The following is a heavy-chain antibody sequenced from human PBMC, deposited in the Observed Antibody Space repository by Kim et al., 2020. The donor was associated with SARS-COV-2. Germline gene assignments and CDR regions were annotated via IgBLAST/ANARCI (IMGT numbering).Heavy chain of an antibody. CDR2: ISAYNGNT. J-gene: IGHJ4*02. D-gene: IGHD3-16*01. CDR3: ATHAGTMLKDYFDY. CDR1: GYTFTSYG. Sequence: ASVKVSCKASGYTFTSYGISWVRQAPGQGLEWMGWISAYNGNTNYAQKLQGRVTMTTDTSTSTAYMELRSLRSDDTAVYYCATHAGTMLKDYFDYWGQGTLVTVSS. V-gene: IGHV1-18*01.